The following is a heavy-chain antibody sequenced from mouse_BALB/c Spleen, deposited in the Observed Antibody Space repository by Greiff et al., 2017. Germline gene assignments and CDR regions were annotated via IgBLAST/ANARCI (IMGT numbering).Heavy chain of an antibody. V-gene: IGHV1S56*01. CDR3: ARPPITTATAWFAY. CDR2: IYPGNVNT. Sequence: VQLQQSGPELVKPGASVRISCKASGYTFTSYYIHWVKQRPGQGLEWIGWIYPGNVNTKYNEKFKGKATLTADKSSSTAYMQLSSLTSEDSAVYFCARPPITTATAWFAYWGQGTLVTVSA. J-gene: IGHJ3*01. CDR1: GYTFTSYY. D-gene: IGHD1-2*01.